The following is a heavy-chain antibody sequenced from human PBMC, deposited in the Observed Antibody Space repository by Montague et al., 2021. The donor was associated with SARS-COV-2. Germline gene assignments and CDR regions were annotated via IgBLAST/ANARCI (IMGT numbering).Heavy chain of an antibody. CDR1: GGSISSGGYY. V-gene: IGHV4-31*03. CDR3: ARDAIGAAGGYGMDV. CDR2: IYYDGYT. J-gene: IGHJ6*02. Sequence: TLSLTCTVSGGSISSGGYYWSWIRQHPGKGLGWIGYIYYDGYTYYNPSLKSRVTISVDTSKNQFSLNLSSVTAADTAVYYCARDAIGAAGGYGMDVWGQGTTVTVS. D-gene: IGHD2-2*01.